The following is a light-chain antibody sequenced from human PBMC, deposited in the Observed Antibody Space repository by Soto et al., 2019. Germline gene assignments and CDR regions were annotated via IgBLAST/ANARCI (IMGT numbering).Light chain of an antibody. CDR3: CYDTISSSRV. V-gene: IGLV2-14*03. CDR1: GSDVGRYNY. J-gene: IGLJ3*02. Sequence: QSALTQPASVSGSPGQSITISCTGTGSDVGRYNYGSWYQLQPGNAPNLMMFDVGTRPSGVSDRFSGSKSGNTASLTISGLQADDEYDYYCCYDTISSSRVFGGGTKLTVL. CDR2: DVG.